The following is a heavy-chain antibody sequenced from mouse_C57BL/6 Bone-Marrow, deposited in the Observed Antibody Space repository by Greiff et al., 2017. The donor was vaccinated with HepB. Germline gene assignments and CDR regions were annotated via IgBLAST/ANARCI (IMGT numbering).Heavy chain of an antibody. D-gene: IGHD1-1*01. J-gene: IGHJ3*01. Sequence: VQLKESGPGLVKPSQSLSLTCSVTGYSITSGYYWNWIRQFPGNKLEWMGYISYDGSNNYNPSLKNRISITRDTSKNQFFLKLNSVTTEDTATYYCATPYGSSPWFAYWGQGTLVTVSA. CDR3: ATPYGSSPWFAY. V-gene: IGHV3-6*01. CDR2: ISYDGSN. CDR1: GYSITSGYY.